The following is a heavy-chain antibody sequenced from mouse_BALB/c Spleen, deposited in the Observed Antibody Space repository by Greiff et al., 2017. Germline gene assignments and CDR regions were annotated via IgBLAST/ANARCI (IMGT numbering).Heavy chain of an antibody. CDR1: GYTFTSYW. J-gene: IGHJ2*01. CDR2: IYPGDGDT. V-gene: IGHV1-87*01. Sequence: SGAELARPGASVKLSCKASGYTFTSYWMQWVKQRPGQGLEWIGAIYPGDGDTRYTQKFKGKATLTADKSSSTAYMQLSSLASEDSAVYYCARGDFDYWGQGTTLTVSS. CDR3: ARGDFDY.